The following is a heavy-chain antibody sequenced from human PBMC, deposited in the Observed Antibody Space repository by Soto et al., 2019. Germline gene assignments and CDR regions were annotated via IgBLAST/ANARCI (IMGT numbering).Heavy chain of an antibody. CDR1: GGSFSAYS. CDR2: INHSGST. Sequence: PSETLSLTCAVYGGSFSAYSWGWIRQPPGKGLEWIGEINHSGSTKYNPSLKSRVTISVDTSKNQFSLKLSSVTAADTAVYYCARRISSERDNYVDYWGQGTLVTVSS. J-gene: IGHJ4*02. V-gene: IGHV4-34*01. CDR3: ARRISSERDNYVDY. D-gene: IGHD3-3*01.